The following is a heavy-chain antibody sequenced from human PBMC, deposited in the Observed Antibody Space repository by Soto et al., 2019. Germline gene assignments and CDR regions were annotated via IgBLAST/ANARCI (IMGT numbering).Heavy chain of an antibody. Sequence: GGSLRLSCAASGFTFSSYALSWVRQAPGKGLEWVSAISGSGGSTYYADSVKGRFTISRDNSKNTLYLQMNSLRAEDTAVYYCARGLTYDFWSGLYYYYYYYMDVWGKGTTVTVSS. V-gene: IGHV3-23*01. CDR1: GFTFSSYA. CDR2: ISGSGGST. J-gene: IGHJ6*03. CDR3: ARGLTYDFWSGLYYYYYYYMDV. D-gene: IGHD3-3*01.